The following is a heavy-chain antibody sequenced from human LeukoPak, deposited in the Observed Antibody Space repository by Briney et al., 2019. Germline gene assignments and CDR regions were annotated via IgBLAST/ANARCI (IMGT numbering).Heavy chain of an antibody. CDR1: GFTFSTYA. V-gene: IGHV3-64*02. CDR2: ISSNGGST. CDR3: AREGTQAAALDY. J-gene: IGHJ4*02. D-gene: IGHD6-13*01. Sequence: PGGSLRLSCAATGFTFSTYAMHWVRQAPGKGLECVSAISSNGGSTYYADSVKGRFTISRDNSKNMPYLQMGSLRAEDMAVYYCAREGTQAAALDYWGQGTLVTVSS.